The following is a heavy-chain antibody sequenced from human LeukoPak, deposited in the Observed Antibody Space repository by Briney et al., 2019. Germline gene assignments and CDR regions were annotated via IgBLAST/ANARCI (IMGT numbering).Heavy chain of an antibody. CDR1: GYTFTSYG. D-gene: IGHD5-12*01. CDR2: ISTYNGNT. Sequence: ASVKVSCKASGYTFTSYGISWVRQAPGQGLEWMGWISTYNGNTNYAQKFQVRVTMTTDTSTSTAYMELRSLRSDDTAVYYCAKDREPLGGYTDYFDYWGQGTLVTVSS. V-gene: IGHV1-18*01. J-gene: IGHJ4*02. CDR3: AKDREPLGGYTDYFDY.